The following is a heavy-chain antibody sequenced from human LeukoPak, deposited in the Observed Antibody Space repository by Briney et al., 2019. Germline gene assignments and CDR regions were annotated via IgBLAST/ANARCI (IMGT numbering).Heavy chain of an antibody. CDR1: GFTFSSYS. V-gene: IGHV3-48*01. CDR2: ISSSSTI. Sequence: GGSRRLSCAASGFTFSSYSMNWVRQAPGKGLEWVSYISSSSTIYYADSVKGRFTISRDNAKNSLYLQMNSLRAEDTAVYYCAREEMATIKSGPYWYFDLWGRGTLVTVSS. CDR3: AREEMATIKSGPYWYFDL. D-gene: IGHD5-24*01. J-gene: IGHJ2*01.